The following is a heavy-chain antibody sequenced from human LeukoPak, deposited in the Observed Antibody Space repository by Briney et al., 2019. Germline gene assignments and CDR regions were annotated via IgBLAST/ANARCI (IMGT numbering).Heavy chain of an antibody. Sequence: PGGSLRLSCAASGFAFNSYAMSWVRQAPGKGLEWVSALSGSGDRTFYVDSVKGRFTVSRDNSKNTAYLQMNSLRAEDTAVYYCAKRSGINYGYFDSWGQGTLVTVSS. CDR3: AKRSGINYGYFDS. V-gene: IGHV3-23*01. D-gene: IGHD1-26*01. CDR1: GFAFNSYA. CDR2: LSGSGDRT. J-gene: IGHJ4*02.